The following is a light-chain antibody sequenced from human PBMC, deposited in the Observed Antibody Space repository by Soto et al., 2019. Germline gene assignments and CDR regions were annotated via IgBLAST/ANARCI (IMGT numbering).Light chain of an antibody. CDR3: QQSNSTLLFT. CDR1: QSISSF. V-gene: IGKV1-39*01. J-gene: IGKJ3*01. Sequence: DIQVTQSPSSLSASVGDRVTITCRTSQSISSFLNWYQQKPGKAPKLLIYAASNLQSGVPSRFSGSGSGTDFTLTISSLQHEDFATYYCQQSNSTLLFTFGPGTKVDI. CDR2: AAS.